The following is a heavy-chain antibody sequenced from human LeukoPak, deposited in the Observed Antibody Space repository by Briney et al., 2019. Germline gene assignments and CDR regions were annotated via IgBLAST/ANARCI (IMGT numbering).Heavy chain of an antibody. Sequence: GGSLRLSCAASGFTFSSYAMHWVRQAPGKGLEYVSGISSTGGSPSHVNSVKGRFTISRDNSKNTLYLQMGSLRAEDMAVYYCAREYCSGGRCQYYFDYWGQGTLVTVSS. J-gene: IGHJ4*02. CDR1: GFTFSSYA. CDR3: AREYCSGGRCQYYFDY. D-gene: IGHD2-15*01. V-gene: IGHV3-64*01. CDR2: ISSTGGSP.